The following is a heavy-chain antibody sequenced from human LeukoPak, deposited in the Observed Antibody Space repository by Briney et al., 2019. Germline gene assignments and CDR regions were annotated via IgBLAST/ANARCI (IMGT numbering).Heavy chain of an antibody. CDR3: ARSRWRGVSDAFEV. J-gene: IGHJ3*01. V-gene: IGHV5-51*01. D-gene: IGHD3-10*01. CDR1: GYTFSNYW. CDR2: VFGADSDT. Sequence: GESLNISCKGSGYTFSNYWIGWVRQMPGKGLELMGIVFGADSDTRYSPSFQGQVTISVDKSINTAHLQWSSLKASDTAMYYCARSRWRGVSDAFEVWGQGTMVTVSS.